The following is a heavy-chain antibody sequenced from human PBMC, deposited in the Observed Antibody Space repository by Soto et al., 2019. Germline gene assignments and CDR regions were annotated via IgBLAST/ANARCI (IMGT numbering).Heavy chain of an antibody. Sequence: GGSLRLSCAASGFTFSSYSMNWVRQAPGKGLGWVSSISSSSSYIYYADSVKGRFTISRDNAKNSLYLQMNSLRAEDTAVYYCARELKLELRVADAFDIWGQGTMVTVSS. D-gene: IGHD1-7*01. CDR3: ARELKLELRVADAFDI. J-gene: IGHJ3*02. CDR1: GFTFSSYS. V-gene: IGHV3-21*01. CDR2: ISSSSSYI.